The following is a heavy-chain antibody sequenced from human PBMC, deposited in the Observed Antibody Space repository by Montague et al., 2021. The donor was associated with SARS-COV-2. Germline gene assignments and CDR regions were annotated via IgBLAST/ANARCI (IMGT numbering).Heavy chain of an antibody. CDR1: GFTFSNYA. CDR2: IFGSGSST. CDR3: AKDGATVRGLINWYFDL. Sequence: SLRLSWAASGFTFSNYAMNWVRQAPGKGLEWVSVIFGSGSSTYYSGSVRGRFTVSRDNSKNTLYLQMNNLRAEDTAVYYCAKDGATVRGLINWYFDLWGRGTLVTVSS. D-gene: IGHD3-10*01. V-gene: IGHV3-23*03. J-gene: IGHJ2*01.